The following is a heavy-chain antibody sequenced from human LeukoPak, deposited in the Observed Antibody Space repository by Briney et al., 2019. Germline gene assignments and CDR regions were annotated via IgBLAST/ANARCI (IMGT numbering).Heavy chain of an antibody. CDR2: INSDGSST. CDR1: GFTFSSYW. V-gene: IGHV3-74*01. J-gene: IGHJ4*02. CDR3: VAAPGIHYFDY. Sequence: GGSLRLSCAASGFTFSSYWMHWVRQAPGEGLVWVSRINSDGSSTSYADSVKGRFTISRDNSNNTLSLQMNSLRAEDTALYYCVAAPGIHYFDYWGQGTLVTVSS. D-gene: IGHD6-13*01.